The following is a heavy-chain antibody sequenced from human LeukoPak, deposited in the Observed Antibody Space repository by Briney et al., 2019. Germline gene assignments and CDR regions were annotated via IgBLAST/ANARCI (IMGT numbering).Heavy chain of an antibody. J-gene: IGHJ4*02. CDR3: AKDDCSSTSCYPSY. D-gene: IGHD2-2*01. CDR2: IRYDGSNK. V-gene: IGHV3-30*02. Sequence: GGSLRLSCAASGFTFSSYGMHWVRQAPGKGLEWVAFIRYDGSNKYYADSVKGRFTISRDNSKNTLYLQMNSLRAEDTAVYYCAKDDCSSTSCYPSYWGRGTLVTVSS. CDR1: GFTFSSYG.